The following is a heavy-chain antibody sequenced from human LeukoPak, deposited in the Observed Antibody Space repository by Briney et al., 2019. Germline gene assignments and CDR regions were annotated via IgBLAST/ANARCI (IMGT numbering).Heavy chain of an antibody. J-gene: IGHJ4*02. Sequence: GGSLRLSCAASGFTFSSCWMHWVRQVPGKELVWVARISGGGSSASYADSVKGRFTISRDNAKNTLYLQMSSLRVEDTAVYYCARVSSLTGTIYDSWGQGTLVTVSS. V-gene: IGHV3-74*01. CDR3: ARVSSLTGTIYDS. D-gene: IGHD1-7*01. CDR2: ISGGGSSA. CDR1: GFTFSSCW.